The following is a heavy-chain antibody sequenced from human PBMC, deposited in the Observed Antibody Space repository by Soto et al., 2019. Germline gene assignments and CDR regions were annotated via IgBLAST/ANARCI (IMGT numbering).Heavy chain of an antibody. D-gene: IGHD2-8*02. J-gene: IGHJ4*02. V-gene: IGHV4-34*01. CDR1: GGSFSGYY. CDR2: INHRGST. Sequence: QVQLQQWGAGLLKPSETLSLTCAVYGGSFSGYYWTWIRQPPGTGLEWIGEINHRGSTNHNPSPKXXVTISVDTSKTHFSLKLTSVTAADTAVYYCARAKITGLFDYWGQGTLVTVSS. CDR3: ARAKITGLFDY.